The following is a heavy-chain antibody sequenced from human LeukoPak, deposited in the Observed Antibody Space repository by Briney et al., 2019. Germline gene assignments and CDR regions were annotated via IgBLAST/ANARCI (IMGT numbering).Heavy chain of an antibody. J-gene: IGHJ5*02. D-gene: IGHD1-26*01. Sequence: APVKVSCKVSGYTLTELSMHWVRQAPGKGLEWMGGFDPEDGETIYAQKFQGRVTMTEDTSTDTAYMELSSLRSEDTAVYYGATEARGAWSSNWFDLWGQGTLVTVSS. CDR1: GYTLTELS. CDR3: ATEARGAWSSNWFDL. CDR2: FDPEDGET. V-gene: IGHV1-24*01.